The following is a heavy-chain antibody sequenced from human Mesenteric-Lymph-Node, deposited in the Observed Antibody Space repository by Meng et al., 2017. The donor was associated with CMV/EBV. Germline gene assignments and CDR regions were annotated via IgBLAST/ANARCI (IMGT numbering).Heavy chain of an antibody. V-gene: IGHV3-74*01. Sequence: GESLKISCAASRFTFSSHWMHWVRQAPGKGLVWVSRINGDGLNTTYADSVKGRFTISRDNSKNMLYLQMNSLRAEDTAVYYCAKDITDFGVAGRGMDVWGQGITVTVSS. J-gene: IGHJ6*02. CDR1: RFTFSSHW. CDR3: AKDITDFGVAGRGMDV. D-gene: IGHD3-3*01. CDR2: INGDGLNT.